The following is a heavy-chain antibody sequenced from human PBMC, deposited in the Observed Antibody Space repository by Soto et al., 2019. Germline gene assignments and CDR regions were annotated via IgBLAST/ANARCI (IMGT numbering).Heavy chain of an antibody. V-gene: IGHV3-30-3*01. CDR2: ISYDGSNK. CDR1: GFTFSSYG. J-gene: IGHJ5*02. Sequence: GGSLRLSCAASGFTFSSYGVHWVRQAPGKGLEWVAVISYDGSNKHYADSVKGRFTISRDNSKTTLYLQMNSLRAEDTAVYYCARGALRYSASGSSQENWFDPWGQGTLVTVSS. CDR3: ARGALRYSASGSSQENWFDP. D-gene: IGHD3-10*01.